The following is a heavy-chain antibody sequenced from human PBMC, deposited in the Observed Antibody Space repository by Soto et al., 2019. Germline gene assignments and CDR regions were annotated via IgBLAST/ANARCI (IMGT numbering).Heavy chain of an antibody. V-gene: IGHV1-69*02. D-gene: IGHD2-15*01. CDR2: IIPILGIA. Sequence: QVQLVQSGAEVKKPGSSVKVSCKASGGTFSSYAISCVRQAPGQGLEWMGRIIPILGIANYAQKFQGRVTITADKSTSTAYMELSSLRSEDTAVYYCARLCSGGSCYTDYWGQGTLVTVSS. J-gene: IGHJ4*02. CDR1: GGTFSSYA. CDR3: ARLCSGGSCYTDY.